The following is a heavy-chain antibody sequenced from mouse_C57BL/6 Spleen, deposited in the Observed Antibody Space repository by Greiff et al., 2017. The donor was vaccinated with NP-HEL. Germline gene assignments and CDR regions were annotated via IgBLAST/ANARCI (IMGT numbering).Heavy chain of an antibody. D-gene: IGHD2-1*01. V-gene: IGHV1-76*01. CDR2: IYPGSGNT. J-gene: IGHJ4*01. Sequence: VQLQQSGAELVRPGASVKLSCKASGYTFTDYYINWVKQRPGQGLEWIARIYPGSGNTYYNEKFKGKATLTAEKSSSTAYMRLSSLTSEDSTVYFCAREPRRVYGNYAMDYWGQGASVTVSS. CDR1: GYTFTDYY. CDR3: AREPRRVYGNYAMDY.